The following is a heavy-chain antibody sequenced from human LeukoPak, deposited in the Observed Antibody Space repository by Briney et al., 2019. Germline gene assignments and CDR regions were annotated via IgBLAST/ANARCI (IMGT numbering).Heavy chain of an antibody. CDR2: FYHGGST. V-gene: IGHV4-38-2*02. CDR3: ARDRYYYDSSGYNYMDV. D-gene: IGHD3-22*01. Sequence: SETLSLTCTVSGYSISTGYYWDWIRQPPGKGLEWIGTFYHGGSTYYNPSLKSRVTMSVDTSKNQFSLKLSSVTAADTAVYYCARDRYYYDSSGYNYMDVWGKGTTVTISS. J-gene: IGHJ6*03. CDR1: GYSISTGYY.